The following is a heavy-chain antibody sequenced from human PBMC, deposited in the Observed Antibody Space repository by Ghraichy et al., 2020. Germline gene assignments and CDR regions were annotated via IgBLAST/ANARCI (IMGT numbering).Heavy chain of an antibody. J-gene: IGHJ4*02. CDR2: IYTSGST. V-gene: IGHV4-4*09. D-gene: IGHD3-16*02. Sequence: SETLSLTCTVSGGSISSYYLSWIRQPPGKGLEWIGYIYTSGSTNYNPSLKSRVTISVDTTKNQLSLKLISVTAADTAVYYCARTPHQHVTPSYYDYVWGSYRFNSAGYFDYWGQGTLVTGSA. CDR1: GGSISSYY. CDR3: ARTPHQHVTPSYYDYVWGSYRFNSAGYFDY.